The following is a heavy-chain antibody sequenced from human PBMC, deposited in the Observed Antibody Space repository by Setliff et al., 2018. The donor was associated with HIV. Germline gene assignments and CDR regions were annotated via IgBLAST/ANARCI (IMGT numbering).Heavy chain of an antibody. D-gene: IGHD5-12*01. CDR2: IYTSGST. CDR3: ASLFQYSGHDRFDF. V-gene: IGHV4-4*08. Sequence: PSETLSLTCTVSGGSISTYYWNWIRQPPGKGLEWIGYIYTSGSTNYNPSLKSRVTISVDTSKNQFSLKLSSVTAADTAVYYCASLFQYSGHDRFDFWGQGTLVTVSS. CDR1: GGSISTYY. J-gene: IGHJ4*02.